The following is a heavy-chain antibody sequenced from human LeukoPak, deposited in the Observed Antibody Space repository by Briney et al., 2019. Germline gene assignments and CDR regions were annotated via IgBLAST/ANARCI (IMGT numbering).Heavy chain of an antibody. CDR2: IYYSGNT. CDR1: GGSISFSTYY. V-gene: IGHV4-39*07. CDR3: ARVAQLAFDY. Sequence: PSETLSLTCTVSGGSISFSTYYWGWIRQPPGRGLDGIGRIYYSGNTYYNPPLKRRVTILVDTSKKKFSLKMSSVTAADPAVYYCARVAQLAFDYWGPGTLVTVSS. J-gene: IGHJ4*02. D-gene: IGHD2-2*01.